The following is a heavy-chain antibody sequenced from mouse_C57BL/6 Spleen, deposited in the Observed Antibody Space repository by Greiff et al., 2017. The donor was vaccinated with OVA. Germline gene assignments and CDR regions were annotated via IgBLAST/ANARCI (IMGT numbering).Heavy chain of an antibody. CDR3: ARDGRGAGFAY. J-gene: IGHJ3*01. D-gene: IGHD2-3*01. V-gene: IGHV1-69*01. Sequence: QVHVKQPGAELVMPGASVKLSCKASGYTFTSYWMHWVKQRPGQGLEWIGEIDPSDSYTNYNQKFKGKSTLTVDKSSSTAYMQLSSLTSEDSAVYYCARDGRGAGFAYWGQGTLVTVSA. CDR1: GYTFTSYW. CDR2: IDPSDSYT.